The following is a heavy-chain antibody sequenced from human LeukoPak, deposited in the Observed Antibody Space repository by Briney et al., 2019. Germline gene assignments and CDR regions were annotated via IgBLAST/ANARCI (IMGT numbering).Heavy chain of an antibody. V-gene: IGHV7-4-1*02. CDR1: GYTFTSYA. CDR3: ARGLYSSGWYAFDI. Sequence: GASVKVSCKASGYTFTSYAMNWVRQAPGQGLEWMGWINTNTGNPTYAQGFTGRFVFSLDTSVSTAYLQISSLKAEDTAVYYCARGLYSSGWYAFDIWGQGTMVTVSS. D-gene: IGHD6-19*01. J-gene: IGHJ3*02. CDR2: INTNTGNP.